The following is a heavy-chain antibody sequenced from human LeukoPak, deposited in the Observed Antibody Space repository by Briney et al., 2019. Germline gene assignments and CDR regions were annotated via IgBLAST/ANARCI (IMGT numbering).Heavy chain of an antibody. J-gene: IGHJ5*02. D-gene: IGHD3-22*01. V-gene: IGHV4-34*01. Sequence: SETLSLTCAVYGGSFSGYYWIWARQPPGKGLEWIGEINHSGSTNYNPSLKSRVTISVDTSKNQFSLKLSSVTAADTAVYYCARGRRRYYDTSGHPRVHNWCEPWGQGTLVTVSS. CDR2: INHSGST. CDR1: GGSFSGYY. CDR3: ARGRRRYYDTSGHPRVHNWCEP.